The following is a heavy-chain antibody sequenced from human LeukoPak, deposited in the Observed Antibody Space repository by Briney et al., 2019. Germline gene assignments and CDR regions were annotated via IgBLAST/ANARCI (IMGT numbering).Heavy chain of an antibody. D-gene: IGHD2-2*01. J-gene: IGHJ5*02. CDR3: ARVGCSSTSCYFGFDP. CDR1: GGSISSGGYY. V-gene: IGHV4-31*03. Sequence: SETLSLTCTVSGGSISSGGYYWSWIRQHPGKGLEWIGYICYSGSTYYNPSLKSRVTISVDTSKNQFSLKLSSVTAADTAVYYCARVGCSSTSCYFGFDPWGQGTLVTVSS. CDR2: ICYSGST.